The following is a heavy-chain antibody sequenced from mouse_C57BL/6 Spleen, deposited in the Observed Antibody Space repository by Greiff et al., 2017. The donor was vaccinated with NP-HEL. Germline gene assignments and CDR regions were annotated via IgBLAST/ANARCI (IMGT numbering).Heavy chain of an antibody. CDR3: ARPRYDVNVMDY. CDR2: IYPGDGDT. CDR1: GYAFSSSW. Sequence: QVQLQQSGPELVKPGASVKISCKASGYAFSSSWMNWVKQRPGKGLEWIGRIYPGDGDTNYNGKFKGKATLTADKSSSTAFMQLSSLTSEDSAVYFCARPRYDVNVMDYWGQGTSVTVSS. V-gene: IGHV1-82*01. J-gene: IGHJ4*01. D-gene: IGHD2-14*01.